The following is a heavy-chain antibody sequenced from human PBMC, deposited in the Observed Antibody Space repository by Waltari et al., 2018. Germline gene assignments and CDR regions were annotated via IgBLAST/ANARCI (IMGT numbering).Heavy chain of an antibody. D-gene: IGHD3-22*01. J-gene: IGHJ3*02. CDR3: ARDDGTYYYDSSGPGGAFDS. Sequence: QVQLRESGPGLVKPSQTLSLTCTVSGGSISSAGYYWSWIRQHPGTGLEWIGYIYYIGSTYYSPSLKSRVTISGDTSKNQFSLKLSSVTAADTAVYYCARDDGTYYYDSSGPGGAFDSWGQGTMVTVSS. V-gene: IGHV4-31*03. CDR1: GGSISSAGYY. CDR2: IYYIGST.